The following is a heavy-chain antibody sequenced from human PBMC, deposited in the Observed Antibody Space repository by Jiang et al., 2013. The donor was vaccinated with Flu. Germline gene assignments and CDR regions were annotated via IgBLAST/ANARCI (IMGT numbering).Heavy chain of an antibody. CDR3: ARALPRRDEYIGDS. CDR2: INPSGGST. D-gene: IGHD5-24*01. J-gene: IGHJ5*01. CDR1: GYTFTNYY. V-gene: IGHV1-46*01. Sequence: SGAEVKKPGASVKVSCKASGYTFTNYYMHWVRQAPGQGLDWVGIINPSGGSTVYAQKFQGRITMTGDTSTSTVYMELGSLTSEDTAVYFCARALPRRDEYIGDSWGQGTLLIVSS.